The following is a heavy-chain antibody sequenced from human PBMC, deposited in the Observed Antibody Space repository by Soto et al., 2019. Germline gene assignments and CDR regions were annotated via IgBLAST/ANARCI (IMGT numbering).Heavy chain of an antibody. Sequence: TSETLSLTCTVSGGSISSGDYYWSWIRQPPGKGLEWIGYIYYSGSTYYNPSLKSRVTISVDTSKNQFSLKLSSVTAADTAVYYCARGVAAAILSLWLYSNWFDPWGQGTLVTVSS. CDR2: IYYSGST. D-gene: IGHD3-16*02. J-gene: IGHJ5*02. CDR1: GGSISSGDYY. CDR3: ARGVAAAILSLWLYSNWFDP. V-gene: IGHV4-30-4*01.